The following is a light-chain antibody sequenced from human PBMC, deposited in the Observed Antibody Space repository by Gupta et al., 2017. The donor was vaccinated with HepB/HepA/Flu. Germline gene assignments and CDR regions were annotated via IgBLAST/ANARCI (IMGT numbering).Light chain of an antibody. CDR1: QSVLYSSTNKNY. Sequence: DIVMTQSPDSLAVYLGERAAINCKSSQSVLYSSTNKNYLAWYQQKPGQSPRLLIHWASTRESGVPDRFSGNGSGTDFTLTIGTLQVEDVAVYFCQQYYSPPYTFGQGTRLEIK. CDR2: WAS. CDR3: QQYYSPPYT. V-gene: IGKV4-1*01. J-gene: IGKJ2*01.